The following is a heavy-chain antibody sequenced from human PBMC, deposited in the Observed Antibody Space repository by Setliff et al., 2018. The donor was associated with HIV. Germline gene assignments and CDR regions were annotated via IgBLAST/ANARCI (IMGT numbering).Heavy chain of an antibody. CDR3: ARGGRPTDEYVWFDP. V-gene: IGHV3-49*03. D-gene: IGHD4-17*01. Sequence: PGGSLRLSCTTSGFTFGDYPMGWFRQAPGKGLEWVSFIRTKAHGGTTEYAASVEGRFSISRDDSKSIAYLQMNSLRTEDTAVYYCARGGRPTDEYVWFDPWGQGTLVTVSS. CDR1: GFTFGDYP. J-gene: IGHJ5*02. CDR2: IRTKAHGGTT.